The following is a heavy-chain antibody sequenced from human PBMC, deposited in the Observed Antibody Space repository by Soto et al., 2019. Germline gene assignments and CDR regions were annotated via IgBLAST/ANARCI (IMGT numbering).Heavy chain of an antibody. CDR2: INPNSGGT. J-gene: IGHJ4*02. CDR1: GYTFTGYY. D-gene: IGHD6-19*01. Sequence: QVQLVQSGSEVKKTGASVKVSCKASGYTFTGYYMHWVRQAPGHGLEWMGWINPNSGGTNYAQQFHGMVTMTRDTSISTAYSELSRLGSDDTAVYYCSKGYSSGWYGGDYWGQGTLVTVSS. V-gene: IGHV1-2*02. CDR3: SKGYSSGWYGGDY.